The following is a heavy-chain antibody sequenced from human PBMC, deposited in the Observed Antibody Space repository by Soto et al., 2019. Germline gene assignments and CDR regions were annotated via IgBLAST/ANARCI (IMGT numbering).Heavy chain of an antibody. CDR1: GGSISSGGYY. CDR3: ARGKEYYDILTGYWSLGYYYYGMDV. CDR2: IYYSGST. D-gene: IGHD3-9*01. J-gene: IGHJ6*02. Sequence: QVQLQESGPGLVKPSQTLSLTCTVSGGSISSGGYYWSWIRQHPGKGLEWIGYIYYSGSTYYNPLLKCRVTLPVDTSKHHFSLKLSSVTAADTAVYYCARGKEYYDILTGYWSLGYYYYGMDVWGQGTTVTVSS. V-gene: IGHV4-31*03.